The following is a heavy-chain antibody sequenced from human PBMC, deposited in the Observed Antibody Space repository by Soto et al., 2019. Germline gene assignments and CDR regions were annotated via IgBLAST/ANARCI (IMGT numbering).Heavy chain of an antibody. CDR3: AKSAGGAVDEYFQH. V-gene: IGHV3-23*01. CDR1: GFTFNNYA. J-gene: IGHJ1*01. Sequence: EVQLLESGGGLVQPGGSLRLSCAASGFTFNNYAMSWVRQAPGKGLEWVSGVSGSGRSTDYADSVKGRFTISRDNSKHTLYLQMNSLRAEDTAVYYCAKSAGGAVDEYFQHWGQGTLVTVSS. CDR2: VSGSGRST. D-gene: IGHD3-3*01.